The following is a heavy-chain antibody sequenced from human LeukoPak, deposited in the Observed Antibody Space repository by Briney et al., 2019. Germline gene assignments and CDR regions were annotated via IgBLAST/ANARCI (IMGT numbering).Heavy chain of an antibody. Sequence: ASVKVSCKASGYTFTGYYMHWVRQAPGQGLEWMGWINPNSGGTNYAQKFQGRVTMTRDTSISTAYMELSRLRSDDTAVYYCEISSSSIIFAFDIWGQGTVVTVSS. CDR2: INPNSGGT. V-gene: IGHV1-2*02. D-gene: IGHD6-6*01. J-gene: IGHJ3*02. CDR1: GYTFTGYY. CDR3: EISSSSIIFAFDI.